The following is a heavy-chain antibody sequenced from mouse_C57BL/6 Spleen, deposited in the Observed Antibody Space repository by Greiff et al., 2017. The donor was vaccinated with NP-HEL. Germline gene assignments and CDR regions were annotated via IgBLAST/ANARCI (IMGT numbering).Heavy chain of an antibody. V-gene: IGHV1-19*01. CDR1: GYTFTDYY. D-gene: IGHD2-4*01. J-gene: IGHJ2*01. CDR3: ARSPDYDTYYFDY. Sequence: EVQLQQSGPVLVKPGASVKMSCKASGYTFTDYYMNWVKQSHGKSLEWIGVINPYNGGTSYNQKFKGKATLTVDKSSSTAYMELNSLTSEDSAVYYCARSPDYDTYYFDYWGQGTTLTVSS. CDR2: INPYNGGT.